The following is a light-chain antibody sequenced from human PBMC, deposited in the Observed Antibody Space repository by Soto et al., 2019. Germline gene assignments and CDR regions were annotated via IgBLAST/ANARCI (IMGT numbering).Light chain of an antibody. Sequence: DIQMTQSPSSLSASVGDTVTITCRASQDIGNFFAWFQQKPGTAPKSLISAASSLQSGVPSKFSVSGSGTDIXLTINXLQPXDVATXYCQXXHSWPATFGGGTKVEI. CDR3: QXXHSWPAT. J-gene: IGKJ4*01. CDR2: AAS. CDR1: QDIGNF. V-gene: IGKV1-16*02.